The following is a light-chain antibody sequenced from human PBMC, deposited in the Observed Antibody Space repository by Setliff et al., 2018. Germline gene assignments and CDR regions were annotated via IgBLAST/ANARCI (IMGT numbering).Light chain of an antibody. V-gene: IGLV1-40*01. CDR2: GNS. Sequence: QSVLTQPPSVSGAPGQRGTISCTGSSSNIGAGYDVHWYQQLPGTAPKLLFYGNSNRPSGVPDRFSGSKSGTSASLAITGLQAEDEADYYCQSYDSSLSGYVFGTGTKVTVL. CDR3: QSYDSSLSGYV. CDR1: SSNIGAGYD. J-gene: IGLJ1*01.